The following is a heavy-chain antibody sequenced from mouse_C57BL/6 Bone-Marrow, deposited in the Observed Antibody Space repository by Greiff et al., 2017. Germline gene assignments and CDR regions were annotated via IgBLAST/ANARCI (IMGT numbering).Heavy chain of an antibody. V-gene: IGHV1-81*01. CDR3: ASFYYYGSSYDY. J-gene: IGHJ2*01. CDR2: IYPRSGNT. CDR1: GYTFTSYG. Sequence: VQVVESGAELARPGASVKLSCKASGYTFTSYGISWVKQRTGQGLEWIGEIYPRSGNTYYNEKFKGKATLTADKSSSTAYMELRSLTSEDSAVYFCASFYYYGSSYDYWGQGTTLTVSS. D-gene: IGHD1-1*01.